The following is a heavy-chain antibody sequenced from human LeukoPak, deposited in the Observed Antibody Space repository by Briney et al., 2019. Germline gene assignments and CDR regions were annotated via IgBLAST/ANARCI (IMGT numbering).Heavy chain of an antibody. Sequence: ASVKVSCKASGYTFTSYAIHWVRQAPGQRLEWMGLINTGNGDTKYSQKLQDRVTITRDTSASTAHLELSSLSSEDTAVYYCAREAWGGNFDYWGQGTLVTVSS. J-gene: IGHJ4*02. V-gene: IGHV1-3*04. CDR3: AREAWGGNFDY. CDR2: INTGNGDT. D-gene: IGHD2-15*01. CDR1: GYTFTSYA.